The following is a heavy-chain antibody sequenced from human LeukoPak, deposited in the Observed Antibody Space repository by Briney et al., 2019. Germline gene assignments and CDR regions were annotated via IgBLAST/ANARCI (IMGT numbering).Heavy chain of an antibody. CDR2: ICGDGGST. V-gene: IGHV3-43*02. J-gene: IGHJ3*02. CDR3: AKGTDSSGYDDAFDI. D-gene: IGHD3-22*01. Sequence: PGGSLRLSCAASGFTFDDYAMHWGRHAPRKGLEWVSLICGDGGSTYYTDSVKGRFTISRDNSKNSLYLQMNSLRTEDTALYYCAKGTDSSGYDDAFDIWGQGTMVTVSS. CDR1: GFTFDDYA.